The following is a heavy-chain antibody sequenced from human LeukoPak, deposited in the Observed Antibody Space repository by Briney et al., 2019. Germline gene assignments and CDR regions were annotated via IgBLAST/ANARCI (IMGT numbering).Heavy chain of an antibody. CDR1: GGSISSYY. J-gene: IGHJ3*01. Sequence: SETLSLTCTVSGGSISSYYWSWIRQPPGKGLEWIGYIYYSGSTNYNPSLKSRVTISVDTSKNQFSLKLSSVTAADTAVHYCARGSKLRYFDWLLEDFWGQGTMVTVSS. D-gene: IGHD3-9*01. CDR3: ARGSKLRYFDWLLEDF. CDR2: IYYSGST. V-gene: IGHV4-59*01.